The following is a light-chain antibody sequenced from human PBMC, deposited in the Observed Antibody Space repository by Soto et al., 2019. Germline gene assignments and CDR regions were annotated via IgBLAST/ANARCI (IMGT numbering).Light chain of an antibody. J-gene: IGKJ4*01. CDR2: DAT. CDR1: QSVSSY. CDR3: QQRKNWPPLT. Sequence: EIVLTQSPATLSVSPGERATLSCGASQSVSSYLAWYQQKPGQAPRLLIYDATNRATGIPSRFSGSGSGTDFTLTISSLEPEDFAVYYCQQRKNWPPLTFGGGTKVEIK. V-gene: IGKV3-11*01.